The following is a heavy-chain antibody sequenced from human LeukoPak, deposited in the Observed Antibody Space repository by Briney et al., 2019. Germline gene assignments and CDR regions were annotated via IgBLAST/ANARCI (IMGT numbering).Heavy chain of an antibody. J-gene: IGHJ6*03. Sequence: PGGSLRLSCAASGFTFSSYSMNWVCQAPGKGLEWVSSISSSSSYIYYADSVKGRFTISRDNAKNSLYLQMNSLRAEDTAVYYCARDHRGVYYYYYMDVWGKGTTVTVSS. V-gene: IGHV3-21*01. D-gene: IGHD3-10*01. CDR2: ISSSSSYI. CDR3: ARDHRGVYYYYYMDV. CDR1: GFTFSSYS.